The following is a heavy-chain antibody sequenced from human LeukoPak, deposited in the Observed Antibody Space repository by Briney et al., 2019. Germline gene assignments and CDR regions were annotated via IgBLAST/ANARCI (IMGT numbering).Heavy chain of an antibody. CDR3: AREGTNRYDAFDI. Sequence: YYADSVKGRFTISRDNAKNSLYLQMNSLRAEDTAVYYCAREGTNRYDAFDIWGQGTMVTVSS. V-gene: IGHV3-48*03. J-gene: IGHJ3*02. D-gene: IGHD1-14*01.